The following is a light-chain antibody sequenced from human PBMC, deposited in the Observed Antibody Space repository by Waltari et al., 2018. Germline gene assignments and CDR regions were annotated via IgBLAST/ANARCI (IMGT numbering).Light chain of an antibody. J-gene: IGLJ3*02. V-gene: IGLV1-44*01. Sequence: QSVLTPPPSASGTPGPRAPTPCCGDSPTHVSNTFNWYQQLPGTAPKPLIYKNNARPSGVPDRFSGSKSGTSASLAISGLQSEDEADYYCAAWDDSLGWVFGGGTKLTVL. CDR1: SPTHVSNT. CDR3: AAWDDSLGWV. CDR2: KNN.